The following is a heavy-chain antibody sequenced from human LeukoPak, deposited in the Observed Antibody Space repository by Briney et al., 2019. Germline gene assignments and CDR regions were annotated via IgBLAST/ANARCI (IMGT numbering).Heavy chain of an antibody. D-gene: IGHD3-22*01. CDR3: ASLTTAEAFDI. V-gene: IGHV4-59*01. J-gene: IGHJ3*02. Sequence: SETLSLTCTVSGGSISIYYWSWIRQPPGKGLEWIGYIYDSGSTNYNPSLKSRVTISVDTSKNQFSLKLSSVTAADTAVYYCASLTTAEAFDIWGQGTMVTVSS. CDR1: GGSISIYY. CDR2: IYDSGST.